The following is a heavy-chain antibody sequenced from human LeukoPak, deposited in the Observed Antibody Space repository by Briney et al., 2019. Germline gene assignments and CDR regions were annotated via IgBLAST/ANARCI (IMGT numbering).Heavy chain of an antibody. CDR1: GFTFSSYG. D-gene: IGHD6-13*01. CDR2: IWYDGSNK. J-gene: IGHJ4*02. CDR3: ARDRGSSSWLIDY. Sequence: HPGGSLRLSCAASGFTFSSYGMHWVRQAPGKGLEWVAVIWYDGSNKYYADSVRGRFTISSDNSKNTLYLQMNSLRAEDTAVYYCARDRGSSSWLIDYWGQGTLVTVSS. V-gene: IGHV3-33*01.